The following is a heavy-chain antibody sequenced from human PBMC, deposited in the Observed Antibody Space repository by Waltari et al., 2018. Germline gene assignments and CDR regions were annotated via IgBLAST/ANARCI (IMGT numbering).Heavy chain of an antibody. CDR1: GYSFTSSW. D-gene: IGHD3-3*01. CDR3: ARQENGVVSAFDI. Sequence: EVQLVQSGAEVKKPGESLKISGQGSGYSFTSSWIGWVRQMPGKGLEWMGIIYPGDSDTRYSPSFQGQVTISADKSISTAYLQWSNLKASDTAMYYCARQENGVVSAFDIWGQGTMVTVSS. V-gene: IGHV5-51*01. J-gene: IGHJ3*02. CDR2: IYPGDSDT.